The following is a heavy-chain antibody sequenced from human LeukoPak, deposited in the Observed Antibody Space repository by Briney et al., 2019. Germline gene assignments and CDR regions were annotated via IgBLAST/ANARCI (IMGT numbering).Heavy chain of an antibody. J-gene: IGHJ3*02. Sequence: GTANYAQKFQGRVTITADKSTSTAYMELSSLRSEDTAVYYCAGVHYYGSGSYYRGAFDIWGQGTMVTVSS. CDR3: AGVHYYGSGSYYRGAFDI. V-gene: IGHV1-69*06. CDR2: GTA. D-gene: IGHD3-10*01.